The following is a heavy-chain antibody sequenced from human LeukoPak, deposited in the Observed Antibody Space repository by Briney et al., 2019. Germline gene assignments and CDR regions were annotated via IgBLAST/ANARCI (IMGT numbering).Heavy chain of an antibody. CDR2: IYTNGST. CDR3: ARLGFWTGYIYSYYYMDV. CDR1: GDSISSNS. J-gene: IGHJ6*03. D-gene: IGHD3/OR15-3a*01. Sequence: SETLSLTGTVSGDSISSNSWSWIRQPPGKGLEWIGYIYTNGSTSYNPSLKSRVSISVDTSKNQFSLNLSSVTAADTAVYYCARLGFWTGYIYSYYYMDVWGKGTTVTVSS. V-gene: IGHV4-4*09.